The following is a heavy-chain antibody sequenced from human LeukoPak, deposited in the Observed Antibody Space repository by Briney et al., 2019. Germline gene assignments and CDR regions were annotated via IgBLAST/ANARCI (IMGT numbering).Heavy chain of an antibody. D-gene: IGHD3-22*01. J-gene: IGHJ4*02. CDR3: ARSQPHYYDSSGYTTAY. V-gene: IGHV4-34*01. CDR2: INRSGSS. Sequence: SETLSLTCTVYGGSFAGYYWSWIRQPPGKRLEWIGEINRSGSSHYTPSLKSRVTISVDTSKNQFSLKLSSVTAADTAVYYCARSQPHYYDSSGYTTAYWGQGTLVTVSS. CDR1: GGSFAGYY.